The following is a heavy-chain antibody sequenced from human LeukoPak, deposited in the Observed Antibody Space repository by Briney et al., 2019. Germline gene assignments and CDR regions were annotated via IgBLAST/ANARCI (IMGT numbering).Heavy chain of an antibody. CDR1: GFTFSNYA. CDR2: ISGSASKT. Sequence: PGASLRLSCAASGFTFSNYAMSCVRQAPGKGLEWVSKISGSASKTYYADSVKGRFTISRDNSKNTLCLQMNSLRAEDTAVYYCAKDPLTVTPYFDYWGQGTLVTVSS. D-gene: IGHD4-17*01. J-gene: IGHJ4*02. V-gene: IGHV3-23*01. CDR3: AKDPLTVTPYFDY.